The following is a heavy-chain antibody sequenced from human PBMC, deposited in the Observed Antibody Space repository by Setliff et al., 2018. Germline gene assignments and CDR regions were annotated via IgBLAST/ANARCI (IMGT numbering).Heavy chain of an antibody. V-gene: IGHV4-61*02. CDR1: GDSISSASYY. D-gene: IGHD1-26*01. Sequence: PSETLSLTCTVSGDSISSASYYWSWIRQPAGKGLEWIGRIYTSVSGSNKYNPSLKSRVTISVDTSKNQFSLRLTSVTAADTAIYYCTRAYSGSHDYWGQGTLVTVSS. J-gene: IGHJ4*02. CDR3: TRAYSGSHDY. CDR2: IYTSVSGSN.